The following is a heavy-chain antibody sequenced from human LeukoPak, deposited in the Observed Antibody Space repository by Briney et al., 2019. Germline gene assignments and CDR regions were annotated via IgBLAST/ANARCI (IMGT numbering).Heavy chain of an antibody. V-gene: IGHV3-23*01. J-gene: IGHJ4*02. CDR3: AKGGSGWYKYDC. D-gene: IGHD6-19*01. Sequence: GGSLTLSCAASGFTFSSYAMSWVRQAPGEGLEWVSVISGCGGTTYYADSVKGRFTISRDNSKNTLYLQMDSLRAEDTAVYYCAKGGSGWYKYDCWGEGTLVSVSS. CDR1: GFTFSSYA. CDR2: ISGCGGTT.